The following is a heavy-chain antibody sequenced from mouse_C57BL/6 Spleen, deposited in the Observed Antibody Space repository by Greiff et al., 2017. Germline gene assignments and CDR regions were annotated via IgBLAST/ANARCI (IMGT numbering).Heavy chain of an antibody. CDR2: INPNYGTT. J-gene: IGHJ2*01. D-gene: IGHD3-2*02. Sequence: EVKVVESGPELVKPGASVKISCKASGYSFTDYNMNWVKQSNGKSLEWIGVINPNYGTTSYNQKFKGKATLTVDQSSSTAYMQLNSLTSEDSAVYYCARGTAQAYFDYWGQGTTLTVSS. CDR3: ARGTAQAYFDY. V-gene: IGHV1-39*01. CDR1: GYSFTDYN.